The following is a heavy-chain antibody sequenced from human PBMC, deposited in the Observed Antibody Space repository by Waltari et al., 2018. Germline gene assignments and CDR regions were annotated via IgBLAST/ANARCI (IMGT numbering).Heavy chain of an antibody. D-gene: IGHD2-2*02. Sequence: QVRLQQWGAGLLKPSETLSLTCVVSGGSLSGYYWSWIRQPPGKGLEWIGEVNYGGTTNYNPSLKSRITVSIDTSNNQFSLNLNSVTAADTAVYYCARYCSSTSCYIKSGDAFDIWGQGTMVTVSS. CDR3: ARYCSSTSCYIKSGDAFDI. V-gene: IGHV4-34*01. CDR1: GGSLSGYY. CDR2: VNYGGTT. J-gene: IGHJ3*02.